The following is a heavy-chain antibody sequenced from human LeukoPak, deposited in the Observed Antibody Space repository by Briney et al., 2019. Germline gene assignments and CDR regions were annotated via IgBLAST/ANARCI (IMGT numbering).Heavy chain of an antibody. J-gene: IGHJ4*02. CDR2: ISGSGGFT. Sequence: GALRLSCAASGFTFSTYAMTWVRQAPGKGLEWVSVISGSGGFTYYADSVKGRFTISRDNSKNTLYLQMHSLRAEDTAVYYCGARPGEVAVPYDYWGQGTLATVSS. CDR3: GARPGEVAVPYDY. D-gene: IGHD2-15*01. V-gene: IGHV3-23*01. CDR1: GFTFSTYA.